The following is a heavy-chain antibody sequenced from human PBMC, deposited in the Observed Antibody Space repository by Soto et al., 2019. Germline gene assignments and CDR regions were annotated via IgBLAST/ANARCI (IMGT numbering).Heavy chain of an antibody. CDR3: AKDWGATRGYSDS. D-gene: IGHD3-16*01. CDR2: IGGRGETT. V-gene: IGHV3-23*01. CDR1: GFSFYTYA. Sequence: EGQLLESGGGLVQPGGSLRLSCVASGFSFYTYAMSWVRQAPGKGLEWVAAIGGRGETTFYAESVKGRFTISRDNSKDTLYLQMNNLRPEDAAIYYCAKDWGATRGYSDSWGQGTLVTVSS. J-gene: IGHJ4*02.